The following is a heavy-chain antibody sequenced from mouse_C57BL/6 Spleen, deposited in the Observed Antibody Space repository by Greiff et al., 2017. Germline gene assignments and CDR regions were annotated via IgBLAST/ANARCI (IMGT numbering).Heavy chain of an antibody. Sequence: QVQLQQPGAELVKPGASVKMSCKASGYTFTSYWITWVKQRPGQGLEWIGDIYPGSGSTNYNEKFKSKATLTVDPSSSTAYMQLSSLTSEDSAVYYCARSGIYYDYPSRAMDYWGQGTSVTVSS. CDR1: GYTFTSYW. CDR3: ARSGIYYDYPSRAMDY. V-gene: IGHV1-55*01. J-gene: IGHJ4*01. CDR2: IYPGSGST. D-gene: IGHD2-4*01.